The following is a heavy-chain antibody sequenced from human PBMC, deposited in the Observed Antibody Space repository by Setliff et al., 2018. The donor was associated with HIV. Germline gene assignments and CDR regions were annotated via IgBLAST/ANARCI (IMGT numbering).Heavy chain of an antibody. J-gene: IGHJ5*02. Sequence: ETLSLTCSVSGGSVGSGSYYWSWIRQSPGKGLEWLGYIYYSGSTTYNPSLKSRVTMSVDTSKNQFSLKLSSVTAADTAVYYCARRNSNDYENWFDPWGQGTLVTVSS. D-gene: IGHD3-22*01. CDR3: ARRNSNDYENWFDP. CDR1: GGSVGSGSYY. CDR2: IYYSGST. V-gene: IGHV4-61*01.